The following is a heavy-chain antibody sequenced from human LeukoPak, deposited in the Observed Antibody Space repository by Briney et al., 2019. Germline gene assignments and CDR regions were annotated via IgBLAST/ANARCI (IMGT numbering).Heavy chain of an antibody. CDR2: INQDGGVK. J-gene: IGHJ4*02. CDR3: ARIGYSSSSEDY. D-gene: IGHD6-6*01. V-gene: IGHV3-7*01. Sequence: GGSLRPSRAASGFTFSNYWMSWVRQAPGKGLEWVANINQDGGVKYYVDSLKGRFTISRDNAKNSLYLQMNSLRGDDTAVYYCARIGYSSSSEDYWGQGTLVTVSS. CDR1: GFTFSNYW.